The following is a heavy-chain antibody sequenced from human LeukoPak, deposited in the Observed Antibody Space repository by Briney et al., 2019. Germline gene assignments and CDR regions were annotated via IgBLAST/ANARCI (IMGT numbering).Heavy chain of an antibody. D-gene: IGHD5-24*01. CDR2: IIPILGIS. V-gene: IGHV1-69*04. Sequence: ASVEVSCKSSGGTFSSYAISWVRQAPGQGLEWMGRIIPILGISSYAQKFQSRVTITADKSTAYMELSGLKSDDSAVYYCARARDGYTSYYFDHWGQGMLVTVSS. J-gene: IGHJ4*02. CDR1: GGTFSSYA. CDR3: ARARDGYTSYYFDH.